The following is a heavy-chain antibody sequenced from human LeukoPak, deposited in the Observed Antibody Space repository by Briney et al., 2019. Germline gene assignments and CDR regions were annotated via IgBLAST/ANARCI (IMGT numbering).Heavy chain of an antibody. Sequence: SGTLSLTCAVSGGSISSSNWWSWVRQPPGKGLEWIGEIYHSGSTNYNPSLKSRVTISVDKSKNQFSLKLSSVTAADTAVYYCARGPKFIQWFREQAFDMWGQGTVLTVSS. V-gene: IGHV4-4*02. J-gene: IGHJ3*02. CDR2: IYHSGST. CDR3: ARGPKFIQWFREQAFDM. D-gene: IGHD3-22*01. CDR1: GGSISSSNW.